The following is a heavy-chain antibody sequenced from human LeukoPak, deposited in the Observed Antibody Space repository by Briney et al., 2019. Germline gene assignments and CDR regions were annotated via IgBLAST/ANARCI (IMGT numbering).Heavy chain of an antibody. D-gene: IGHD2-15*01. Sequence: SVKVSCKASGGTFSSYAISWVRQAPGQGLEWMGGIIPIFGTANYAQKFQGRVTIITDESTSTACMELSSLRSEDTAVYYCARDFSRYCSGGSCYSDMGYWGQGTLVAVSS. CDR2: IIPIFGTA. CDR1: GGTFSSYA. CDR3: ARDFSRYCSGGSCYSDMGY. J-gene: IGHJ4*02. V-gene: IGHV1-69*05.